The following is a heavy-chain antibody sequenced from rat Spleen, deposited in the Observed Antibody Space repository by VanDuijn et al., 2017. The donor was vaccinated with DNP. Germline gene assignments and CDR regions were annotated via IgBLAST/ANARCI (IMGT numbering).Heavy chain of an antibody. Sequence: EVQLVESGGGFVQPGRSLKLSCVGSGFIFSAYYMAWVRQAPAKGLEWVAYIGSPAYAPYYTDSVKGRFAISRDNAKSTLYLQMNSLRSEDMATYYCVRWNSGHFDYWGQGVMVTVSS. CDR1: GFIFSAYY. V-gene: IGHV5-22*01. J-gene: IGHJ2*01. CDR2: IGSPAYAP. CDR3: VRWNSGHFDY. D-gene: IGHD4-3*01.